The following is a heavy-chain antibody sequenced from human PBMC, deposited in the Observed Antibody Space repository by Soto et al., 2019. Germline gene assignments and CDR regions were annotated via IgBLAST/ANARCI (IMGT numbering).Heavy chain of an antibody. Sequence: QVQLVESGGGVVQPGRSLRLSCAASGFTFSSYGMHWVRQAPGKGLEWVAVISYDGSNKYYADSVKGRFTISRDNSKNALYLQMNSLRAEDTAVYYCAKDLWELSPGAFDIWGQGTMFTVSS. CDR3: AKDLWELSPGAFDI. CDR1: GFTFSSYG. D-gene: IGHD1-26*01. CDR2: ISYDGSNK. J-gene: IGHJ3*02. V-gene: IGHV3-30*18.